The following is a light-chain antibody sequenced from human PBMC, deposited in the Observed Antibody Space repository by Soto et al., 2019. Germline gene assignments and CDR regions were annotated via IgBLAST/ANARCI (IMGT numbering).Light chain of an antibody. J-gene: IGKJ4*01. CDR2: QAS. CDR3: QQYNSFPLT. CDR1: QSISHW. Sequence: DIQMTQSPSTLSASVGDRITITCRASQSISHWLAWYQQIPGKAPNLIISQASILESGVPSRFSGSASVTEFSLTISSLQPDDFATDYCQQYNSFPLTFGGGNKVEIK. V-gene: IGKV1-5*03.